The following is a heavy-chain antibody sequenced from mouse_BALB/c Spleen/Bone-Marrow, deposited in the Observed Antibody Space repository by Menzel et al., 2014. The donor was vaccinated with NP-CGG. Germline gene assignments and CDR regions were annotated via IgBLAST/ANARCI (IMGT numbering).Heavy chain of an antibody. Sequence: EVMLVESGGGLVQPGGSLTLSCATSGFTFTDXYXSWVXQPPXXAXXWXXXIXXXXXXYTGEYSASVKGRFTIPKDNFQTILYLQITTLRAEDSATYYCAIEFTTAIHWYFDVWGARTTVTGSS. CDR3: AIEFTTAIHWYFDV. D-gene: IGHD1-2*01. CDR1: GFTFTDXY. V-gene: IGHV7-3*02. J-gene: IGHJ1*01. CDR2: IXXXXXXYTG.